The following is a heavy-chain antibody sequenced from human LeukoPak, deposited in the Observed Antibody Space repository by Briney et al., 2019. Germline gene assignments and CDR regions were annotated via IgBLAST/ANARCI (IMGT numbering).Heavy chain of an antibody. CDR1: GFTFRSYW. D-gene: IGHD3-10*01. V-gene: IGHV3-7*01. CDR3: ARFDYYGSGSYSL. J-gene: IGHJ4*02. Sequence: GGSLRLSXAASGFTFRSYWMSWVRQAPGKGLEWLANIKQDGSEKYYVDSVKGRFTISRDNAKNSLYLQMNSLRAEDTAVYYCARFDYYGSGSYSLWGQGTLVTVSS. CDR2: IKQDGSEK.